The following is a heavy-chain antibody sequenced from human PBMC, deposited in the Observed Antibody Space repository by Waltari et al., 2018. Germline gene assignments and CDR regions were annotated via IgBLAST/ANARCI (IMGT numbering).Heavy chain of an antibody. CDR1: GFTFSSYS. V-gene: IGHV3-21*01. Sequence: EVQLVESGGGLVKPGGSLRLSCAASGFTFSSYSMNWVRQAPGKGLEWVSSISSSSSYIYYADSVKGRFTISRDNAKNSLYLQMNSLRAEDTAVYYCARDYRYYDILTGYYMHYYYGMDVWGQGTTVTVSS. J-gene: IGHJ6*02. CDR3: ARDYRYYDILTGYYMHYYYGMDV. D-gene: IGHD3-9*01. CDR2: ISSSSSYI.